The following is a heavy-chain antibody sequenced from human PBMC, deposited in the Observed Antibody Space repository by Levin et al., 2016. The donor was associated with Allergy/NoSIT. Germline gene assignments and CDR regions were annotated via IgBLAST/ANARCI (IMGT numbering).Heavy chain of an antibody. Sequence: SETLSLTCTVSGDSISSYYWSWIRQPPGKGLEWIGYIYYSGSTNYNPSLKSRVTISVDTSKKQFSLKLSSVTAADTAVYYCARAYNYDLLTGDSNNWFDPWGQGTLVTVSS. D-gene: IGHD3-9*01. CDR1: GDSISSYY. CDR3: ARAYNYDLLTGDSNNWFDP. V-gene: IGHV4-59*01. CDR2: IYYSGST. J-gene: IGHJ5*02.